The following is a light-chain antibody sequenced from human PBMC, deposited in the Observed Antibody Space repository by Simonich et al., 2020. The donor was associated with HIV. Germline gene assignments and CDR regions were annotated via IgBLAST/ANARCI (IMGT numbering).Light chain of an antibody. CDR3: VLYMGSGIWV. CDR2: NTN. V-gene: IGLV8-61*01. J-gene: IGLJ3*02. CDR1: SGSVSTNYY. Sequence: QTVVTQEPSFSVSPGGTVTVTCCLSSGSVSTNYYPSWYQQTPGQPPRTLIYNTNTRSSGVPDRFSGSILGNKAALTITGAQADDESDYYCVLYMGSGIWVFGGGTKLTVL.